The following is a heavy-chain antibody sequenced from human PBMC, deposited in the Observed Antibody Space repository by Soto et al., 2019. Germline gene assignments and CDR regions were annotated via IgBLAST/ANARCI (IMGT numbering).Heavy chain of an antibody. D-gene: IGHD5-12*01. Sequence: GASVTVSCKASGYTFTRSGISWVRQAPGQGLEWMGWISTYNGGTNYAQTFQGRVTMTTDTSTSTVHMEVRSLGSDDTAVYYCAREGVAPYYSYGMDVWGQGTPATVSS. CDR3: AREGVAPYYSYGMDV. V-gene: IGHV1-18*01. CDR1: GYTFTRSG. CDR2: ISTYNGGT. J-gene: IGHJ6*02.